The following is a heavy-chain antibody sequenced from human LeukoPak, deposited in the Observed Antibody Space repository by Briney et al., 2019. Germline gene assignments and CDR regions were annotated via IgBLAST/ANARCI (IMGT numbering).Heavy chain of an antibody. CDR3: ARAGVGATTGYYFDY. J-gene: IGHJ4*02. CDR2: IYYSGST. CDR1: GGSISSYY. D-gene: IGHD1-26*01. Sequence: SETLSLTCTVSGGSISSYYWSWIRQPPGKGLEWIGYIYYSGSTNYNPSLKSRVTISVDTSKNQFSLKLSSVTAADTAVYYCARAGVGATTGYYFDYWGQGTLVTVSS. V-gene: IGHV4-59*01.